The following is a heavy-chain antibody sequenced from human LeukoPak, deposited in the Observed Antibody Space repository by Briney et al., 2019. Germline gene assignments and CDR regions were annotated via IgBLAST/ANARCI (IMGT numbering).Heavy chain of an antibody. D-gene: IGHD4-17*01. V-gene: IGHV3-30*03. J-gene: IGHJ4*02. CDR1: GFAFSSYS. CDR2: ISYDGSNK. Sequence: PGGSLRLSCAASGFAFSSYSMNWVRQAPGKGLEWVAVISYDGSNKYYADSVKGRFTISRDNSKNTLYLQMNSLRAEDTAVYYCARAMTTVTTTFDYWGQGTLVTVSS. CDR3: ARAMTTVTTTFDY.